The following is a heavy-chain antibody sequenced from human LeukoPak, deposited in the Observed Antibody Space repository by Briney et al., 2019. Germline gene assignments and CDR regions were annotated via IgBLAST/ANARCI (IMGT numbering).Heavy chain of an antibody. CDR1: GFTFSGHW. CDR2: INQGGSDK. V-gene: IGHV3-7*01. Sequence: GGSLRLSCAASGFTFSGHWMSWVRQAPGKGLEWVDNINQGGSDKYYVDYVKGRFTISRDNANNLLYLQMNSLRGEDTAVYYCTRDRSRAEDDWGQGTLVTVSS. D-gene: IGHD1-14*01. J-gene: IGHJ4*02. CDR3: TRDRSRAEDD.